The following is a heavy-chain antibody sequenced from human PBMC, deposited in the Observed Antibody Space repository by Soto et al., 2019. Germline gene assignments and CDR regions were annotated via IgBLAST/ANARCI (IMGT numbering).Heavy chain of an antibody. CDR2: ISNSGGGT. J-gene: IGHJ2*01. CDR1: GFTFSSYA. CDR3: AKDLRGPEAGTWYFDL. V-gene: IGHV3-23*01. D-gene: IGHD6-13*01. Sequence: GGSLRLSCAASGFTFSSYAMTWVRQAPGKGLEWVSGISNSGGGTYYADSVKGRFTISRDNSKNTLYMQMSSLRAEDTAVYYCAKDLRGPEAGTWYFDLWGRGTLVTVSS.